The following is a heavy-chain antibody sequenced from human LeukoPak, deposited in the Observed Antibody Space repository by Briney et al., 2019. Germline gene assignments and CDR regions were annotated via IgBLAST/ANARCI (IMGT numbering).Heavy chain of an antibody. Sequence: ASVKVSCKASGYTFTGYYMHWVRQAPGQGLEWMGWINPNSGGTNYAQMFQGRVTMTRDTSISTAYMELSRLRSNDTAVYYCARGGSYYDSSGYYCLHYWGQGTLVTVSS. CDR1: GYTFTGYY. CDR2: INPNSGGT. J-gene: IGHJ4*02. CDR3: ARGGSYYDSSGYYCLHY. D-gene: IGHD3-22*01. V-gene: IGHV1-2*02.